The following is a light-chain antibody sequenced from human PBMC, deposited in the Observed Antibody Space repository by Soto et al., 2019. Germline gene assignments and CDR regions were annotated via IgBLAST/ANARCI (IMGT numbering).Light chain of an antibody. V-gene: IGLV2-8*01. Sequence: QSALTQPHSASGSPGPSVTISCIGTSSDVGGYNYVSWYQQHPGKAPKLMIYEVSKRPSGVPDRFSGSKSGNTASLTVSGLQTEDEADYYCTSYAGSNTVFGGGTKLTVL. CDR2: EVS. CDR3: TSYAGSNTV. CDR1: SSDVGGYNY. J-gene: IGLJ2*01.